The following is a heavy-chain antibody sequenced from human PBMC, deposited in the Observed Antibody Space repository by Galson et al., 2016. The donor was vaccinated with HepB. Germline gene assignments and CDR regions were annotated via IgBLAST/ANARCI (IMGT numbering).Heavy chain of an antibody. CDR2: ISSSSIYI. CDR1: GFTFSRYL. CDR3: ARDQRNIFRYNYYIDV. Sequence: SLRLSCAASGFTFSRYLMSWVRQAPGKGLEWVSSISSSSIYIYYADSVTGRFTISRDNAKNSLYLQMNSLRAEDTAVYYCARDQRNIFRYNYYIDVWGKGTTVTVSS. J-gene: IGHJ6*03. V-gene: IGHV3-21*01. D-gene: IGHD3-16*02.